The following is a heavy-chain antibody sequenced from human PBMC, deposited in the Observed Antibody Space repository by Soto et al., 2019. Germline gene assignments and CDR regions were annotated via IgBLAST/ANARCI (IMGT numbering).Heavy chain of an antibody. J-gene: IGHJ3*02. CDR1: GGSISSGGNS. Sequence: PSETLSLTCAVSGGSISSGGNSWSWFGQPPGKGLEWIGYIYHSGSTYYNPSLKSRVTISVDRSKNQFSLKLSSVTAADTAVYYCARGGGDIVVVVAQRAFDIWGQGTMVTVSS. V-gene: IGHV4-30-2*01. CDR2: IYHSGST. D-gene: IGHD2-15*01. CDR3: ARGGGDIVVVVAQRAFDI.